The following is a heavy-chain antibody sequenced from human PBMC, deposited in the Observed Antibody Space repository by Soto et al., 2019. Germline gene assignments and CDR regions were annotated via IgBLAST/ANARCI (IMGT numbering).Heavy chain of an antibody. Sequence: SQTLSLTCTVSGGSVSSGGYYWSWIRQHPGKGLEWIGYTYYSGSTDYNPSLKSRVTISVDTSKNQFSLKLSSVTAEDTAVYYCARDEGPYDSSDYWGQGTLVTVSS. V-gene: IGHV4-31*03. CDR1: GGSVSSGGYY. CDR2: TYYSGST. CDR3: ARDEGPYDSSDY. D-gene: IGHD3-22*01. J-gene: IGHJ4*02.